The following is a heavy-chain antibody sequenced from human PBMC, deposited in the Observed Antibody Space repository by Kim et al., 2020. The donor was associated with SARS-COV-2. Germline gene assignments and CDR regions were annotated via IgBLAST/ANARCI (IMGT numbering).Heavy chain of an antibody. J-gene: IGHJ4*02. D-gene: IGHD3-10*01. V-gene: IGHV3-21*01. Sequence: GGSLRLSCAASGFTFSNYNMNWVRQAPGKGLEWVSSITSSSTYIYYADSVKGRFTISRDNAKNSLYLQMNSLRAEDTAVYYCARELLEMIRGDIVYWGQG. CDR3: ARELLEMIRGDIVY. CDR1: GFTFSNYN. CDR2: ITSSSTYI.